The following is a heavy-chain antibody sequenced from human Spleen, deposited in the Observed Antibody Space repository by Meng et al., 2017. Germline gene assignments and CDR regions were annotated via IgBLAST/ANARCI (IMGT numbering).Heavy chain of an antibody. CDR3: SDLNGHY. V-gene: IGHV6-1*01. D-gene: IGHD2-8*01. Sequence: QIQLQQSGPGLVKPSQTLSLTCAISGASVSSNSAAWNWLRQSPSRGLEWLGRTFYRSKWHNDYAVSVKSRITINPDTSKNQFSLQLNSVTPEDTALYYCSDLNGHYWGQGTLVTVSS. J-gene: IGHJ4*02. CDR1: GASVSSNSAA. CDR2: TFYRSKWHN.